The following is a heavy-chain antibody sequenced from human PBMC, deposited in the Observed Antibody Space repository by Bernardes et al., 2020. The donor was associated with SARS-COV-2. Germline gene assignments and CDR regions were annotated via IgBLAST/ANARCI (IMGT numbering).Heavy chain of an antibody. CDR2: VYPGGSTA. CDR3: GRNLGGDTYGYWGD. J-gene: IGHJ4*02. V-gene: IGHV3-74*01. CDR1: GFHFSSPW. D-gene: IGHD5-18*01. Sequence: GGAPRPPLAAPGFHFSSPWKHWVRPGPGKGPGWGPRVYPGGSTAAYAGSVQGRFTISRDNAKNALYLQMNSLGVDDTAVYYCGRNLGGDTYGYWGDWGQGALVTVSS.